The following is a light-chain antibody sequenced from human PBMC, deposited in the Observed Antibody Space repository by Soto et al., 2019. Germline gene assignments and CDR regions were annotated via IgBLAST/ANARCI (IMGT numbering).Light chain of an antibody. J-gene: IGLJ3*02. V-gene: IGLV2-14*01. CDR2: EVT. Sequence: QSVLTQPASVSGSPGQSVTIPCTGTNSDLGNYKYVSWYQQYPGKPPQLLIYEVTNRPLGVSNRFSGSKSGNTASPTISGLQAEDEADYYCSSYTTTITVFGGGTKLTVL. CDR1: NSDLGNYKY. CDR3: SSYTTTITV.